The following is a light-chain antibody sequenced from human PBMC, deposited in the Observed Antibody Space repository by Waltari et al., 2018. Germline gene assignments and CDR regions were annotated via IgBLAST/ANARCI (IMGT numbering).Light chain of an antibody. CDR3: QQYNSYPYT. CDR1: QDMSSY. Sequence: DIQLTQSPSFLSGSVGARVTITCRASQDMSSYLAWYQQKPGKAPKLLIYDASTLQSGVPSRFSGGGSGTEFTLTISSLQPEDFATYYCQQYNSYPYTFGQGTKLEIK. CDR2: DAS. V-gene: IGKV1-9*01. J-gene: IGKJ2*01.